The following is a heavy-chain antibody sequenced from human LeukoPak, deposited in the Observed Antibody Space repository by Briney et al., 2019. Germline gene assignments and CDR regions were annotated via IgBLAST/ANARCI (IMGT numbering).Heavy chain of an antibody. CDR3: ARSEARYYYYYMDV. CDR2: ISYDGSNK. CDR1: GFTFSSYA. D-gene: IGHD3-3*01. Sequence: GGSLRLSCAASGFTFSSYAMHWVRQAPGKGLEWVAVISYDGSNKYYADSVKGRFTISRDNSKNTLYLQMNSLRAEDTAVYYCARSEARYYYYYMDVWGKGTTVTISS. J-gene: IGHJ6*03. V-gene: IGHV3-30*04.